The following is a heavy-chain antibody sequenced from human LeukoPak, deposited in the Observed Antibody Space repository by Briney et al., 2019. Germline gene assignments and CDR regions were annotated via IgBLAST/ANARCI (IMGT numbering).Heavy chain of an antibody. CDR1: GYSFTSYW. V-gene: IGHV5-51*01. J-gene: IGHJ4*02. D-gene: IGHD5-18*01. CDR2: IYPGDSDT. CDR3: ARHPRDTAMDTGFTHFDY. Sequence: GESLQISCKGSGYSFTSYWIGWVRQMPGKGLEWMGIIYPGDSDTRYSPSFQGQVTISAGKSISTAYLQWSSLKASDTAMYYCARHPRDTAMDTGFTHFDYWGQGTLVTVSS.